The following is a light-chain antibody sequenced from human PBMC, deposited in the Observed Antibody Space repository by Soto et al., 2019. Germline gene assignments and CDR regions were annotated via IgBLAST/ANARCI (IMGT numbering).Light chain of an antibody. CDR3: QQYNNWPPIT. V-gene: IGKV3D-15*01. CDR1: QSVSSK. Sequence: ETVMSQSPATLSVSPGESATLSCRASQSVSSKLAWYQQKPGQAPRLIIYGAYTRATGIPARFSGSGSGTEFTPSISSLQSEDSAVYYCQQYNNWPPITCGQGTRLEI. J-gene: IGKJ5*01. CDR2: GAY.